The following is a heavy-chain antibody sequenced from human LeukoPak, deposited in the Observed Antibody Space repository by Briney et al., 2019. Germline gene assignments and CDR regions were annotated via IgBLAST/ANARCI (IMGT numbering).Heavy chain of an antibody. J-gene: IGHJ1*01. D-gene: IGHD1-26*01. CDR3: ARLKYGSPQH. CDR1: GFTVSSNY. CDR2: IYSGGST. Sequence: GVSLRLSCAASGFTVSSNYMSWVRQAPGKGLEWVSVIYSGGSTYYADSVKGRFTISRDNAKNSLYLQMNSLRAEDTAVYYCARLKYGSPQHWGQGTLVTVSS. V-gene: IGHV3-53*01.